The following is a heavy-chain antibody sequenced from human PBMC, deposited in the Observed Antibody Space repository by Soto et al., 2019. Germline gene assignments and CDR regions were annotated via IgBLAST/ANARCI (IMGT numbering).Heavy chain of an antibody. CDR1: GYTFTSYG. CDR3: AREGSRDIVVVVAAGQDTNGMEV. D-gene: IGHD2-15*01. V-gene: IGHV1-18*01. Sequence: ASVKVSCKASGYTFTSYGISWVRQAPGQGLEWMGWISAYNGNTNYAQKLQGRVTMTTDTSTSTAYMELRSLRSDDTAVYYCAREGSRDIVVVVAAGQDTNGMEVWGQGTTVTAP. CDR2: ISAYNGNT. J-gene: IGHJ6*02.